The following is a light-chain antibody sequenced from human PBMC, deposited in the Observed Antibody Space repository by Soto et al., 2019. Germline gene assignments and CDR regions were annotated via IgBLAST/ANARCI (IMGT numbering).Light chain of an antibody. Sequence: EIVMTQSPATLSVSPGERATLSCRASQSVSSNLAWYQQKPGQAPRLLIYDASTRATGIPDRFSGSGSGTDFTLTISRLEPEDFAVYYCQQYGSLPRTFGQGTRVEI. V-gene: IGKV3-20*01. CDR1: QSVSSN. CDR2: DAS. J-gene: IGKJ1*01. CDR3: QQYGSLPRT.